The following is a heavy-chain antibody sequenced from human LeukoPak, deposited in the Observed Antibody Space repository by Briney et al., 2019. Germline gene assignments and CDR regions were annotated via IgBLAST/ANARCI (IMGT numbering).Heavy chain of an antibody. Sequence: PGGSLRHSCAASGFPFNSYGMRWVRQAPGKGLEWVSAISDSGGSTYYAASVKGRFTISRDNSKNTLYLQMNSLRAEDTAVYYCAKGPWYYDSSGYYFPFDYWGQGTLVSVSS. CDR1: GFPFNSYG. D-gene: IGHD3-22*01. CDR2: ISDSGGST. J-gene: IGHJ4*02. V-gene: IGHV3-23*01. CDR3: AKGPWYYDSSGYYFPFDY.